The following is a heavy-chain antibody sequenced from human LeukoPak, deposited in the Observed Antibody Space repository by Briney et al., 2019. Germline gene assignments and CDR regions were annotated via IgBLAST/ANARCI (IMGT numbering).Heavy chain of an antibody. CDR2: IYTSGST. J-gene: IGHJ5*02. D-gene: IGHD6-6*01. Sequence: SETLSLTCTVSGGSISSGSYYWSWIRQPAGKGLEWIGRIYTSGSTNYNPSLKSRVTISVDTSKNQFSLKLSSVTAADTAVYYCARAASSSPRKYNWFDPWGQGTLVTVSS. CDR1: GGSISSGSYY. V-gene: IGHV4-61*02. CDR3: ARAASSSPRKYNWFDP.